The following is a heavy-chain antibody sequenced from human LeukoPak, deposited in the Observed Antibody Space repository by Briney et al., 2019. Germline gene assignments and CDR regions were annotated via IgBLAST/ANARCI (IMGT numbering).Heavy chain of an antibody. Sequence: SQTLSLTCAISGDSVSSNSVTWNWIRQSPSRGLEWLGRTYCRSTWYNDYAVSVRGRITVNPDTSKNQFSLHLNSVTPEDTAVYYCARRLTQYDCFDPWGQGILVTVSS. CDR3: ARRLTQYDCFDP. V-gene: IGHV6-1*01. D-gene: IGHD2-2*01. J-gene: IGHJ5*02. CDR2: TYCRSTWYN. CDR1: GDSVSSNSVT.